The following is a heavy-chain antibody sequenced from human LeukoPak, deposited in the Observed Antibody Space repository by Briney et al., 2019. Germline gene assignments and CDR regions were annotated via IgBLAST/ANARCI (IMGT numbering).Heavy chain of an antibody. V-gene: IGHV3-74*01. J-gene: IGHJ5*02. CDR1: GFTFSSYW. CDR2: ISSDGSTT. D-gene: IGHD1-26*01. CDR3: ASTNYRGGTTGYNWFDP. Sequence: GGSLRLSCAASGFTFSSYWMHWVRQAPGKGLVWVSRISSDGSTTTYAGSVKGRFTISRDNAKSTLYLQMNSLRAEDTALYYCASTNYRGGTTGYNWFDPWGQGTLVTVSS.